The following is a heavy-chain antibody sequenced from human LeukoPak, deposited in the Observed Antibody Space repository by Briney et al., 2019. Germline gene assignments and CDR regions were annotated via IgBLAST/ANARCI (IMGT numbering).Heavy chain of an antibody. CDR3: ARHYPPLSMGGYYFDY. CDR2: IYYSGST. CDR1: GDSISSGGYS. D-gene: IGHD2/OR15-2a*01. V-gene: IGHV4-30-4*07. J-gene: IGHJ4*02. Sequence: SQTLSLTCAVSGDSISSGGYSWSWIRQPPGKGLEWIGYIYYSGSTYYNPSLKSRVTISVDTSKNQFSLKLSSVTAADTAVYYCARHYPPLSMGGYYFDYWGQGTLVTVSS.